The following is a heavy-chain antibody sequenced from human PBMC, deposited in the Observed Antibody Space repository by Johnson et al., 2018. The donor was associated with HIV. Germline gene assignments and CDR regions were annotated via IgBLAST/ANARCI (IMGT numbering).Heavy chain of an antibody. CDR3: ARDRSGYYYDSSGMDALDI. D-gene: IGHD3-22*01. CDR2: ISSSGSTI. J-gene: IGHJ3*02. CDR1: GFSFSDYY. Sequence: QVQLVESGGGLVKPGGSLRLSCAASGFSFSDYYMNWIRQAPGKGLEWVSKISSSGSTIYYADSVKGRFTISRDNSKNSLYLQMNSLRAEDTAVYYCARDRSGYYYDSSGMDALDIWGQGTMVTVSS. V-gene: IGHV3-11*04.